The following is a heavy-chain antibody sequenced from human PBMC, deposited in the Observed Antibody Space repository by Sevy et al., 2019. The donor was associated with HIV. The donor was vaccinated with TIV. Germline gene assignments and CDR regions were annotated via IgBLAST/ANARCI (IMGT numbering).Heavy chain of an antibody. J-gene: IGHJ5*02. CDR2: INPNSGGT. D-gene: IGHD2-21*02. Sequence: ASVKVSCKASGYTFTGYYMHWVRQAPGQGLEWMGRINPNSGGTNYAQKFQGRVTMTRDTSISTAYMELSRLRSDDTAMYYCARESCGGDCYSYNWFDPWGQGTLVTVSS. CDR1: GYTFTGYY. V-gene: IGHV1-2*06. CDR3: ARESCGGDCYSYNWFDP.